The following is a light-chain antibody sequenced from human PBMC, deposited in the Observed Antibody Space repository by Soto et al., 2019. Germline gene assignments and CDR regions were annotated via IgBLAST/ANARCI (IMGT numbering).Light chain of an antibody. CDR2: GAS. CDR3: QQYNNWPQT. CDR1: QSVSSN. J-gene: IGKJ1*01. V-gene: IGKV3-15*01. Sequence: EIVMTQSPATLSVSPGERATLSCRASQSVSSNLAWYQQKPGQAPRLLIHGASTRATGIPARFSGSGSGTEFNLTISSLQSEDFAVYYCQQYNNWPQTFGQGTKVENK.